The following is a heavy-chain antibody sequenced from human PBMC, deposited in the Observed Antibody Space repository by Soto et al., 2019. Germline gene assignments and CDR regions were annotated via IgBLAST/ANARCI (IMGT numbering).Heavy chain of an antibody. CDR3: ARGREYRATFDP. J-gene: IGHJ5*02. CDR1: GYSFIRYD. Sequence: QVQLVQSGAEVKKPGASVKVSCKASGYSFIRYDINWVRQATGQGLEWMGWMNPNSGNTGYAQKCQGRVTMTRNTSRSTAYLELSRLPSDETGVCHCARGREYRATFDPWGQGNLVTVSS. V-gene: IGHV1-8*01. D-gene: IGHD6-6*01. CDR2: MNPNSGNT.